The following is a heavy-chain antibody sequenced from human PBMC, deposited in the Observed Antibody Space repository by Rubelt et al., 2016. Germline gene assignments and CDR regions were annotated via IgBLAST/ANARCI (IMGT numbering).Heavy chain of an antibody. V-gene: IGHV3-23*01. CDR3: TTRVISTCDH. J-gene: IGHJ4*02. Sequence: GLEWVSAISGSGSDTYYADSVKGRFTISRDNSKNTLYLQMNSLRTEDTGVYYCTTRVISTCDHCGQGTLVTVSS. D-gene: IGHD2-21*01. CDR2: ISGSGSDT.